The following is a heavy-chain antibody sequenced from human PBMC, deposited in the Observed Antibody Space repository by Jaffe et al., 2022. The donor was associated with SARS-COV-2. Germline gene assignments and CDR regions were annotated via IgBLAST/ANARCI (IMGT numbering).Heavy chain of an antibody. CDR2: INAGNGNT. Sequence: QVQLVQSGAEVKKPGASVKVSCKASGYTFAAYNLHWVRQAPGQGLECVGWINAGNGNTKYSQKFQGRVTLTRDTSATTAYMELSSLRSEDTAVYYCAIGYGSSWSFSYWGQGTLVTVSS. CDR1: GYTFAAYN. V-gene: IGHV1-3*01. D-gene: IGHD6-13*01. J-gene: IGHJ4*02. CDR3: AIGYGSSWSFSY.